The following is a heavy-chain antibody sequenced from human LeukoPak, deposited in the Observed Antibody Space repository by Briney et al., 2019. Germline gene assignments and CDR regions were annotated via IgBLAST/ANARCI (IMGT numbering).Heavy chain of an antibody. V-gene: IGHV1-8*01. Sequence: ASVKVSCKASGYTFTSYDINWVRQATGQGLEWMGWMNPNSGNTGYAQKFQGRVTMTRNTSISTAYMELSSLRSEVTAVYYCARISGYSYGDAFDIWGQGTMVTVSS. J-gene: IGHJ3*02. CDR3: ARISGYSYGDAFDI. D-gene: IGHD3-22*01. CDR1: GYTFTSYD. CDR2: MNPNSGNT.